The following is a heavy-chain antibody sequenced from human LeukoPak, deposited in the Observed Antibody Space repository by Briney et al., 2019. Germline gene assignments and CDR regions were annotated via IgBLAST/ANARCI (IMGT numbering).Heavy chain of an antibody. Sequence: GGSLRLSWAASGFTFSSYAMSWVRQAPGKGLEWVSAISGSGGSTYYADSVKGRFAISRDNSKNTLYLQMNSLRAEDTAVYYCAKGVVADSYYYYYYGMDVWGQGTTVTVSS. CDR1: GFTFSSYA. CDR3: AKGVVADSYYYYYYGMDV. D-gene: IGHD2-15*01. V-gene: IGHV3-23*01. CDR2: ISGSGGST. J-gene: IGHJ6*02.